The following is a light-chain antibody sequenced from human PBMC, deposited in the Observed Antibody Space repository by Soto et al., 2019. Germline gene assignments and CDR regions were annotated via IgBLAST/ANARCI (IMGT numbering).Light chain of an antibody. Sequence: QSVLTQPASVSGSPGQSITISCTGTSSDVGGYNYVSWYQQHPGEAPKLMIYDVSNRPSGVPNRFSGSKSGNTASLTISGLQAEDEADYYCSSFTSSRTLVFGAGTKLTVL. V-gene: IGLV2-14*03. CDR3: SSFTSSRTLV. J-gene: IGLJ2*01. CDR1: SSDVGGYNY. CDR2: DVS.